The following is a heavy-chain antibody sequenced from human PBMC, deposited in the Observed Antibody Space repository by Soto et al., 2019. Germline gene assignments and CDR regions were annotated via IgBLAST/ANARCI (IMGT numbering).Heavy chain of an antibody. CDR1: GFTFSSYA. D-gene: IGHD3-3*01. Sequence: GSLRLSCAASGFTFSSYAMSWVRQAPGKGLEWVSAISGSGGSTYYADSVKGRFTISRDNSKNTLYLQMNSLRAEDTAVYYCAKDHPDPDYDFWSGSWPYWGQGTLVTLSS. J-gene: IGHJ4*02. V-gene: IGHV3-23*01. CDR3: AKDHPDPDYDFWSGSWPY. CDR2: ISGSGGST.